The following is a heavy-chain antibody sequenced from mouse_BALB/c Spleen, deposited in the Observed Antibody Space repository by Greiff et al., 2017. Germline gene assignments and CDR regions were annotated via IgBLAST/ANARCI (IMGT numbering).Heavy chain of an antibody. D-gene: IGHD2-4*01. Sequence: QVQLQQPGAELVRPGASVKLSCKASGYTFTSYWMNWVKQRPGQGLEWLGMIDPSDSETHSNQMFKDKATLTVDKSSSTAYMQLSSLTSEDSAVDFCARPMITTGRTFDYWGQGTTLTVSA. V-gene: IGHV1-61*01. CDR3: ARPMITTGRTFDY. J-gene: IGHJ2*01. CDR2: IDPSDSET. CDR1: GYTFTSYW.